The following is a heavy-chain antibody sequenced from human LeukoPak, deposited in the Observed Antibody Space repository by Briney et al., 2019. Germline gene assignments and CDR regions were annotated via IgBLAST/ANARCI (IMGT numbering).Heavy chain of an antibody. CDR2: IYGAGAA. CDR1: GINVSANY. J-gene: IGHJ4*02. Sequence: GGSLRLSCAASGINVSANYMTWIRQAPGKGLEWVSLIYGAGAAYYAESVRGRFIISRDNSKNTLFLQMNSPRAEDTAVYYCVSSTGQQLIPYDYWGQGTHVAVSS. D-gene: IGHD6-13*01. V-gene: IGHV3-66*02. CDR3: VSSTGQQLIPYDY.